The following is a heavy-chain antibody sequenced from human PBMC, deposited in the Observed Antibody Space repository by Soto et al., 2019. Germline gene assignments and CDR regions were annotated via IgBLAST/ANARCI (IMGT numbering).Heavy chain of an antibody. CDR2: IKQDGSEK. J-gene: IGHJ4*02. V-gene: IGHV3-7*01. Sequence: GGSLRLSCAASGFTFSSYWMSWVRQAPGKGLEWVANIKQDGSEKYYVDSVKGRFTISRDNAKNSLYLQMNSLRAEDTAVYYCARDRRLLGYCSGGSCYGGFDYWGQGT. CDR1: GFTFSSYW. D-gene: IGHD2-15*01. CDR3: ARDRRLLGYCSGGSCYGGFDY.